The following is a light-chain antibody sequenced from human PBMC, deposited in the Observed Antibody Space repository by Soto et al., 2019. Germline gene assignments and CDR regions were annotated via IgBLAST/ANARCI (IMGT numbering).Light chain of an antibody. J-gene: IGLJ2*01. CDR1: SSDVGGYNY. CDR2: EVS. V-gene: IGLV2-14*01. CDR3: SSYRGTMTLVV. Sequence: QSVLTQPASVSGSPGQSITISCTGTSSDVGGYNYVSWYQQHPGKAPKLMIYEVSNRPSGVSNRFSGSKSGNTASLTISGLQAEDEADYYCSSYRGTMTLVVFGGGTQLTVL.